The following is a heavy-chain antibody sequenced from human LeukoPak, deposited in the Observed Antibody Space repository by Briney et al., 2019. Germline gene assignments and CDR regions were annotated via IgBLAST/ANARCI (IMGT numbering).Heavy chain of an antibody. Sequence: SSVTVSCKASGGTFSSYTIIWLRQAPGQALEWMGRIIPNLGIANYAKKFQGRVTITEDKSTSTAYMELSSLRSEDTAVYYCARVDYDILTGYHMDVWGKGTTVTVSS. CDR2: IIPNLGIA. CDR3: ARVDYDILTGYHMDV. D-gene: IGHD3-9*01. J-gene: IGHJ6*03. V-gene: IGHV1-69*02. CDR1: GGTFSSYT.